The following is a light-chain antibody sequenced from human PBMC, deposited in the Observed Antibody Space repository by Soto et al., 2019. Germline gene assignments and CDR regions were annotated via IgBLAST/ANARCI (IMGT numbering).Light chain of an antibody. CDR2: YDN. CDR1: NSNIGSNT. V-gene: IGLV1-44*01. Sequence: QSVLTQPPSASGTPGQRVTISCSGSNSNIGSNTVNWYQQLPGTAPKLLIYYDNLRPSGVPDRISGSKSGTSASLAISGLQSDDEAHYYCAVWDNSMTAWVFGGGTKLTVL. J-gene: IGLJ3*02. CDR3: AVWDNSMTAWV.